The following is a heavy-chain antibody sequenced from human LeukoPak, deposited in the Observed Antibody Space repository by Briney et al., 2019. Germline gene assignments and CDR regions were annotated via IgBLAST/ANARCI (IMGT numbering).Heavy chain of an antibody. J-gene: IGHJ4*02. CDR2: IKSKHDGGTT. CDR1: VFTLTKAI. CDR3: TTAPASLDY. V-gene: IGHV3-15*01. Sequence: PVGSLRLSCATSVFTLTKAITCRGRQAPGKGLEWVGRIKSKHDGGTTDFAAPVKGRFSISRDDSENTPYLQMNSLITDDTAVYYCTTAPASLDYWGQGTLVTVSS.